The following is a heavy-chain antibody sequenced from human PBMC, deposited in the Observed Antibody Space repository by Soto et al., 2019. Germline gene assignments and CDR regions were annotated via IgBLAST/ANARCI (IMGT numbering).Heavy chain of an antibody. Sequence: QVHLVQSGAEVKKPGASVKVSCKGSGYAFTTYGITWVRQAPGQGLEWMGWISAHNGNTNDAQTLQGRVTVTRDTSTSTACMELRSLRSDDTAVYYCARGRYGDYWGQGARVTVSS. J-gene: IGHJ4*02. V-gene: IGHV1-18*01. CDR2: ISAHNGNT. CDR3: ARGRYGDY. CDR1: GYAFTTYG. D-gene: IGHD1-1*01.